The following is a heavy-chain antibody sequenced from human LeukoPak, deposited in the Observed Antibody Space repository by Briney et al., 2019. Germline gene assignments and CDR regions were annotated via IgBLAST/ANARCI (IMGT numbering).Heavy chain of an antibody. CDR2: ISGSGST. D-gene: IGHD4-23*01. Sequence: GGSLRLSCAASGFTFSSYSMNWVRQAPGKGLEWVSAISGSGSTHYADSVKGRFTISRDYYKNTVYLQMNSLRVEDTAVYYCAKNRAVVTLIRDAFDIWGQGTTVIVSS. V-gene: IGHV3-23*01. CDR3: AKNRAVVTLIRDAFDI. J-gene: IGHJ3*02. CDR1: GFTFSSYS.